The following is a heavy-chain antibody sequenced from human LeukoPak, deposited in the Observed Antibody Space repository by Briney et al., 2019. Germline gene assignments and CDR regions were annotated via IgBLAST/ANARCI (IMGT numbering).Heavy chain of an antibody. CDR1: GGSISSGDYY. CDR2: IYYSGST. Sequence: PSQTLSLTCTVSGGSISSGDYYWSWIRQPPGKGLEWIGYIYYSGSTYYNPSLKSRVTISVDTSKNQFSLKLSSVTAADTAVYYCAGEATVVTLFDYWGQGTLVTVSS. D-gene: IGHD4-23*01. CDR3: AGEATVVTLFDY. V-gene: IGHV4-30-4*08. J-gene: IGHJ4*02.